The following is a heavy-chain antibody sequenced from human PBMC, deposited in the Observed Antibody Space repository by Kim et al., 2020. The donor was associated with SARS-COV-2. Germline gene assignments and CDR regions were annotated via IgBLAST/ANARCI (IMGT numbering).Heavy chain of an antibody. Sequence: GESLKISCKGSGYSFTSYWIGWVRQMPGKGLEWMGIIYPGDSDTRYSPSFQGQVTISADKSISTAYLQWSSLKASDTAMYYCARQGYSSSWYFHYYYGMDVWGQGTTVTVSS. D-gene: IGHD6-13*01. J-gene: IGHJ6*02. CDR1: GYSFTSYW. CDR3: ARQGYSSSWYFHYYYGMDV. V-gene: IGHV5-51*01. CDR2: IYPGDSDT.